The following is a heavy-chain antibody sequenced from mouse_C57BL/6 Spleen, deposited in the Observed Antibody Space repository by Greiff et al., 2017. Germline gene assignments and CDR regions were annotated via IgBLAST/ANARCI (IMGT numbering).Heavy chain of an antibody. CDR2: IDPSDSYT. CDR1: GYTFTSYW. D-gene: IGHD2-4*01. V-gene: IGHV1-59*01. J-gene: IGHJ3*01. CDR3: ARRNYEAWLAY. Sequence: QVQLQQPGAELVRPGTSVKLSCKASGYTFTSYWMHWVKQRPGQGLEWIGVIDPSDSYTNYKQKFKGKATLTVDKSSSTDYMQLSSLTSEASAVYYCARRNYEAWLAYWGQGTLVTVSA.